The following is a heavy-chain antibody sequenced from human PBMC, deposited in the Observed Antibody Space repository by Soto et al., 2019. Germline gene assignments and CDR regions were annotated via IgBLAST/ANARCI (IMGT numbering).Heavy chain of an antibody. V-gene: IGHV3-30*18. Sequence: AGGSLRLSCVASGFTFRNHGMHWVRQAPGKGLEWVAVISYNGKNEHYADSVKGRFTISRDNSKNTVFLQMNSLTPEDTAVYYCAKDRNYIAIVEMATTGMDVWGQGTTVTVSS. D-gene: IGHD1-1*01. CDR2: ISYNGKNE. J-gene: IGHJ6*02. CDR1: GFTFRNHG. CDR3: AKDRNYIAIVEMATTGMDV.